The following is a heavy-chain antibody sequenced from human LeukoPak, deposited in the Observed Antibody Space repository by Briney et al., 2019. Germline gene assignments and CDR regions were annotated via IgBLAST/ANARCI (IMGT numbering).Heavy chain of an antibody. CDR3: ARVVVKTYAFDI. CDR2: MNPNSGNT. Sequence: GASVKVSCKASGYTFTSYDINWVRQATGQGLEWMGWMNPNSGNTGYAQKFQGRVTMTRNTSISTAYMELSSLRSEDTAVYYCARVVVKTYAFDIWGQGTMVTVSS. D-gene: IGHD4-23*01. V-gene: IGHV1-8*01. J-gene: IGHJ3*02. CDR1: GYTFTSYD.